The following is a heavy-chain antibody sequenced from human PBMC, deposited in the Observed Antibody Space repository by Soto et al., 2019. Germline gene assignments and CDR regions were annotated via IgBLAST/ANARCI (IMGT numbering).Heavy chain of an antibody. D-gene: IGHD6-6*01. J-gene: IGHJ4*02. CDR2: ISGSGGST. CDR3: AKDRLYSSSSGQFDY. Sequence: GGSLRLSCAASGFTFSSYAMSWVRQAPGKGLEWVSAISGSGGSTYYADSVKGRFTISRDNSKNTLYLQMNSLRAEDTAVDYCAKDRLYSSSSGQFDYWGQGTLVTVSS. V-gene: IGHV3-23*01. CDR1: GFTFSSYA.